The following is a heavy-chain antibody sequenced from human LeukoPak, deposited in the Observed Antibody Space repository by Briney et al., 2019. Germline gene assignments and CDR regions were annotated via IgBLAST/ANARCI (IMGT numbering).Heavy chain of an antibody. CDR1: GGSISSSSYY. D-gene: IGHD3-3*01. Sequence: SETLSLTCTVSGGSISSSSYYWGWIRQPPGKGLEWNGSIYYSGSTYYNPSLKSRVTISVDTSKNQFSLKLSSVTAADTAVYYCARHEDRVWSGYFDWFDPWGQGTLVTVSS. CDR3: ARHEDRVWSGYFDWFDP. J-gene: IGHJ5*02. CDR2: IYYSGST. V-gene: IGHV4-39*01.